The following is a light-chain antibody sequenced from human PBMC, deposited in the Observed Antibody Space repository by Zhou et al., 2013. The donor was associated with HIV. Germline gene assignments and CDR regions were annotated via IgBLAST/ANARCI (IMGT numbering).Light chain of an antibody. CDR2: AAS. V-gene: IGKV1-27*01. J-gene: IGKJ2*01. Sequence: DIQMTQSPSSLSASVGDRVTITCRASQGISNYLAWYQQKPGKVPKLLIYAASTLQSEVPSRFSGSGSGTDFTLTISSLQPDDFATYYCQQYNSSPKTFGQGTKLEIK. CDR1: QGISNY. CDR3: QQYNSSPKT.